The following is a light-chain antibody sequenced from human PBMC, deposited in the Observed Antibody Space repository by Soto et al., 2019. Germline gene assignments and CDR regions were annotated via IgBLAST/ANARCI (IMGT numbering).Light chain of an antibody. V-gene: IGLV2-14*03. CDR3: TSWTTSTTMI. CDR2: DVN. J-gene: IGLJ2*01. CDR1: SSDIGAYNF. Sequence: QSALTQPASVSGSPGQSITISCTGTSSDIGAYNFVSWYQQHPGKAPKLMLYDVNIQPSGVSNRFSGSKSDNTASLTISGLQAEDEADYYCTSWTTSTTMIFGGVTKLTVL.